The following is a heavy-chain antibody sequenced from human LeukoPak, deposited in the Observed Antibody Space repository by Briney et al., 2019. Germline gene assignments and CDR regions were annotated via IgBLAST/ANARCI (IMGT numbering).Heavy chain of an antibody. CDR1: GYTFTYYA. CDR3: ARETTAVAGKGPNYYYYYGMDV. CDR2: ITPGGGT. Sequence: ASVKVSCKASGYTFTYYAMHWVRQAPGQGLQWMGWITPGGGTNYPQKFQGRVAITWDTSITTAYMDLSRLTSDDTAVYYCARETTAVAGKGPNYYYYYGMDVWGQGTTVTVSS. D-gene: IGHD6-19*01. V-gene: IGHV1-2*02. J-gene: IGHJ6*02.